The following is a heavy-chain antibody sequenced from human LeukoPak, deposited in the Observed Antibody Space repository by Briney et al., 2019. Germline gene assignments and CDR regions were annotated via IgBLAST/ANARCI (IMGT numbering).Heavy chain of an antibody. D-gene: IGHD3-22*01. Sequence: GGSLRLSCAASGFTFSSYGMHWVRQAPGKGLEWVAVTSYDGSNKCYADSVKGRFTISRDNSKNTLYLQMNSLRAEDTAVYYCAKDLYYDSSGPFDYWGQGTLVTVSS. CDR2: TSYDGSNK. CDR3: AKDLYYDSSGPFDY. J-gene: IGHJ4*02. CDR1: GFTFSSYG. V-gene: IGHV3-30*18.